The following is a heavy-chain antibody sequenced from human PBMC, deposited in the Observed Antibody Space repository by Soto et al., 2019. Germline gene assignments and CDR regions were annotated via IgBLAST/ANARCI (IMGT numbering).Heavy chain of an antibody. CDR2: MFRDENNK. CDR1: GVTVSDYP. Sequence: QVQVVESGGGVVQPGRSLRLSCAVSGVTVSDYPLHWVRQAPGKGLEWVAVMFRDENNKRYADSVKGRFTISRDNSKNTLYLHMDSLRPDDTAVYYCANSTANWGQGTLVTVSS. CDR3: ANSTAN. J-gene: IGHJ4*02. V-gene: IGHV3-30-3*01.